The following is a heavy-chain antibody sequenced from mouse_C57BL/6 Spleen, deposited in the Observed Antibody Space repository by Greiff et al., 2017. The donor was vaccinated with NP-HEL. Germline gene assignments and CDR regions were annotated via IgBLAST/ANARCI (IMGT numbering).Heavy chain of an antibody. Sequence: EVKLVESGGGLVKPGGSLKLSCAASGFTFSSYAMSWVRQTPEKRLEWVATISDGGSYTYYPDNVKGRFTISRDNAKNNLYLQMSHLKSEDTAMYYCAREEDYYGSSSFDYWGQGTTLTVSS. J-gene: IGHJ2*01. CDR2: ISDGGSYT. V-gene: IGHV5-4*01. CDR3: AREEDYYGSSSFDY. CDR1: GFTFSSYA. D-gene: IGHD1-1*01.